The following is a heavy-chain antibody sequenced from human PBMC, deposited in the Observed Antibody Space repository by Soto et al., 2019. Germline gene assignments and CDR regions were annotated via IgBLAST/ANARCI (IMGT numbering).Heavy chain of an antibody. CDR3: ARTAFRRFIDFLYMDS. CDR1: GFTFDNYW. CDR2: LKEDGSEK. J-gene: IGHJ4*02. V-gene: IGHV3-7*05. Sequence: GGSLRLSCAASGFTFDNYWMTWLRQAPGKGLEWVASLKEDGSEKYYVDSGKGRFAISRDNARNSLYLQMNSLRAEDTAVYYCARTAFRRFIDFLYMDSWGQGTLVTVSS. D-gene: IGHD3-3*01.